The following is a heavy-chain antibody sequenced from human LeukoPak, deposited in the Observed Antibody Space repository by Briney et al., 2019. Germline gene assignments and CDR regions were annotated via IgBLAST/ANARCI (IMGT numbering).Heavy chain of an antibody. CDR3: AKATYYYYMDV. CDR1: GFTFDDYA. CDR2: ISWNSGSI. Sequence: PGGSLRLSCAASGFTFDDYAMHWVRQAPGKGLEWVSGISWNSGSIGYADSVKGRFTISRDNAKNSLYLQMNSLRAEDTALYYCAKATYYYYMDVWGKGTTVTVSS. J-gene: IGHJ6*03. V-gene: IGHV3-9*01.